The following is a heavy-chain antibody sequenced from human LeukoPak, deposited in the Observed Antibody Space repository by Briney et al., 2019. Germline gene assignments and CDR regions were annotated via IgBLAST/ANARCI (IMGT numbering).Heavy chain of an antibody. CDR2: MNPNSGNT. CDR3: ARDRQPYYDFWSGYVYYYYYGMDV. D-gene: IGHD3-3*01. Sequence: ASVKVSCKASGYTFTIYDINWVRQATGQGLEWMGWMNPNSGNTGYAQKFQGRVTMTRNTSISTAYMELSSLRSEDTAVYYCARDRQPYYDFWSGYVYYYYYGMDVWGQGTTVTVSS. CDR1: GYTFTIYD. V-gene: IGHV1-8*01. J-gene: IGHJ6*02.